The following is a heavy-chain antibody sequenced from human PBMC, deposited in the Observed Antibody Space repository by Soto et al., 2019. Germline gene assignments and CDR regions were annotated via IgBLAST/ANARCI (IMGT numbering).Heavy chain of an antibody. CDR2: IKPDGSNK. Sequence: EVQLVESEGGLVQPGGSLRLSCAASGLTFSDNWMTWVRQTPGKGLEWVANIKPDGSNKYHGDSVKGRFTISRDNAKNSLYLQMNSLRAEDTAVYYCVRGSGWLFDYWGQGTLVTVSS. CDR3: VRGSGWLFDY. J-gene: IGHJ4*02. D-gene: IGHD6-19*01. CDR1: GLTFSDNW. V-gene: IGHV3-7*02.